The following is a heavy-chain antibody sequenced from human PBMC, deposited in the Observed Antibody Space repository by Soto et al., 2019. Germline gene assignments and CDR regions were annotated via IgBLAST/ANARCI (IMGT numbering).Heavy chain of an antibody. V-gene: IGHV3-23*01. CDR2: VTGGGHTT. D-gene: IGHD3-10*01. CDR3: ASSSGDLDVYGMDI. Sequence: GSLRLSCAASGFTFSRYAMSWVHQAPGKGLEWVSTVTGGGHTTYNADSVNGRFTISRDNSKNTLYLQMNNLRAEDTAIYYCASSSGDLDVYGMDIWGPGTTVTVSS. CDR1: GFTFSRYA. J-gene: IGHJ6*02.